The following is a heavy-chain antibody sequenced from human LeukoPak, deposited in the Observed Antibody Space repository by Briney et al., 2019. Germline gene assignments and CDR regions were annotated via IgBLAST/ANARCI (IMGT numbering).Heavy chain of an antibody. D-gene: IGHD3-22*01. CDR1: GYTFTSYD. V-gene: IGHV1-8*01. Sequence: GASVKVSCKASGYTFTSYDINWVRHATGQGLEWMGWMNPNSGNTGYAQKFQGRVTMTRNISISTACMELSSLRSEDTAVYYCARGGGYYDRSAKYFIRPPEYWGQGTLVTVSS. CDR3: ARGGGYYDRSAKYFIRPPEY. CDR2: MNPNSGNT. J-gene: IGHJ4*02.